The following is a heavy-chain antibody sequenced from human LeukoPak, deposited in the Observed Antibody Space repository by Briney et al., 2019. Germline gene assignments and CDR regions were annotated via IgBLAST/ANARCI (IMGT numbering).Heavy chain of an antibody. J-gene: IGHJ5*02. V-gene: IGHV1-8*01. CDR1: GYTFTSYD. Sequence: ASVKVSCKASGYTFTSYDINWVRQATGQGLEWMGWMNPNSGNTGYAQKFQGRVTMTRNTSISAAYMELSSLRSEDTAVYYCARASSTRSWFDPWGQGTLVTVSS. D-gene: IGHD2-2*01. CDR2: MNPNSGNT. CDR3: ARASSTRSWFDP.